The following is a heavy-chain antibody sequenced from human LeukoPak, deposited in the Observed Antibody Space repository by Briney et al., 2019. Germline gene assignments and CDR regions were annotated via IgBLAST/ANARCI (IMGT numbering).Heavy chain of an antibody. CDR2: IYYSGST. CDR1: GVSISSGGYY. D-gene: IGHD2-21*02. Sequence: SQTLSLTCTVSGVSISSGGYYWSWIRQHPGKGLEWIGYIYYSGSTYYHPSLKSRVTISVDTSKNQFSLKLSSVTAADTAVYYCARSGGDYIPFDYWGQGTLVTVSS. J-gene: IGHJ4*02. V-gene: IGHV4-31*03. CDR3: ARSGGDYIPFDY.